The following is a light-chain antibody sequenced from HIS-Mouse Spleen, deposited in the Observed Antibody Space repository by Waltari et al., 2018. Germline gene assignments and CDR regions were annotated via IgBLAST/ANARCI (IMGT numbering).Light chain of an antibody. J-gene: IGLJ3*02. V-gene: IGLV2-23*03. CDR2: EGS. CDR1: SSDVGSYNL. Sequence: QSALTQPASVSGSPGQSITISCPGTSSDVGSYNLVPWYQQHPGKAPQLMIYEGSKRPSGVSNRFSGSKSGNTASLTISGLQAEDEADYYCCSYAGSSTFERVFGGGTKLTVL. CDR3: CSYAGSSTFERV.